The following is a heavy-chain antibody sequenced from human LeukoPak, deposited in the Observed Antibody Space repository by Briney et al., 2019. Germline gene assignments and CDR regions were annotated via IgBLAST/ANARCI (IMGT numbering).Heavy chain of an antibody. V-gene: IGHV4-59*12. CDR1: GGSISSYY. J-gene: IGHJ2*01. D-gene: IGHD1-7*01. Sequence: SETLSLTCTVSGGSISSYYWSWIRQPPGKGLGWIVNIYYSGRTNHNPSLKSRVTISVDKSENQFSLKLSSVTAADTAMYYCARDGETKEREEAGTAYFDLWGRGNLVTVSS. CDR2: IYYSGRT. CDR3: ARDGETKEREEAGTAYFDL.